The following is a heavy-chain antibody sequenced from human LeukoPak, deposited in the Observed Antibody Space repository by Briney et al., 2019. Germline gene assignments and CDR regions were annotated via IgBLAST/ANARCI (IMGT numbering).Heavy chain of an antibody. CDR1: GGTFSSYA. CDR2: IIPIFGTA. V-gene: IGHV1-69*05. CDR3: ARYCSSTSCPVGAFDI. Sequence: SVKVSCKASGGTFSSYAISWVRQAPGQGLEWMGGIIPIFGTANYAQKFQGRVTITTDESTSTAYMELSSLRSEDTAVYYCARYCSSTSCPVGAFDIWGQGTLVTVSS. D-gene: IGHD2-2*01. J-gene: IGHJ4*02.